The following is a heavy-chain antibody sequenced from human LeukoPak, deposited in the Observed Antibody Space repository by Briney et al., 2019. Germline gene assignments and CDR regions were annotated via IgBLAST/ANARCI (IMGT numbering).Heavy chain of an antibody. CDR3: ARGTPGYSYGYSD. CDR1: GGTFSSYA. D-gene: IGHD5-18*01. V-gene: IGHV1-69*04. CDR2: IIPILGIA. J-gene: IGHJ4*02. Sequence: SVKVSCKASGGTFSSYAISWVRQAPGQGLEWMGRIIPILGIANYAQKFQGRVTITADKSTGTAYMELSSLRSEDTAVYYCARGTPGYSYGYSDWGQGTLVTVSS.